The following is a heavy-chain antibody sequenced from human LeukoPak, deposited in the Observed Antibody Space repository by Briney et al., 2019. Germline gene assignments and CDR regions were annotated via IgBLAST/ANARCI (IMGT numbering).Heavy chain of an antibody. D-gene: IGHD1-26*01. J-gene: IGHJ4*02. Sequence: GGSLRLSCAASGFTVSSNYMSWVRQAPGKGLEWVSVIYSGGSTYYADSVKGRFTISRDNSKNTLYLQMDSLRAEDTAVYYCARDTWGPRDYWGQGTLVTVSS. CDR1: GFTVSSNY. V-gene: IGHV3-53*01. CDR2: IYSGGST. CDR3: ARDTWGPRDY.